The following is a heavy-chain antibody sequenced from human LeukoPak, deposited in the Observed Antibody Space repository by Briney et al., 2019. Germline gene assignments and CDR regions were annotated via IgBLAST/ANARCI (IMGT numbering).Heavy chain of an antibody. D-gene: IGHD5-18*01. Sequence: SETLSLTCAVYGGSFSGYYWSWIRRPPGKGLEWIGEINHSGSTNYNPSLKSRITISVDTSKNQFSLKLSSVTAADTAVYYCARGSRGYSYGSPGPLMDVWGKGTTVTVSS. CDR1: GGSFSGYY. CDR3: ARGSRGYSYGSPGPLMDV. V-gene: IGHV4-34*01. J-gene: IGHJ6*03. CDR2: INHSGST.